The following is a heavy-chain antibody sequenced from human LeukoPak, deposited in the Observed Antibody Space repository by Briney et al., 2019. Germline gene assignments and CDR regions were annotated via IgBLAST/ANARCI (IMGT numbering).Heavy chain of an antibody. V-gene: IGHV3-15*01. CDR3: TTDRYCSSTSCRDY. CDR2: IKSKTDGGTT. D-gene: IGHD2-2*01. Sequence: GGSLRLSCAASGFTFSNARMSWVRQAPGKGLEWVGRIKSKTDGGTTDYAAPVKGRFTISRDDSKNTLYLQMNSLKTEDTAVYYCTTDRYCSSTSCRDYWGQGTLVTVSS. CDR1: GFTFSNAR. J-gene: IGHJ4*02.